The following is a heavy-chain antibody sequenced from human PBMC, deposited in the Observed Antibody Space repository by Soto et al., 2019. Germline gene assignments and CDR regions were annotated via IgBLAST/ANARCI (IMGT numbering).Heavy chain of an antibody. CDR1: GFTFTSSA. D-gene: IGHD6-13*01. Sequence: ASVKVSCKASGFTFTSSAMQWVRQARGQGLEWIGWIVVGSGNTNYAQKFQERVTMTRDTSTSTAYMELSSLRSEDTAVYYCARPLAAALRGPFDYWGQGTLVTVSS. V-gene: IGHV1-58*02. CDR2: IVVGSGNT. CDR3: ARPLAAALRGPFDY. J-gene: IGHJ4*02.